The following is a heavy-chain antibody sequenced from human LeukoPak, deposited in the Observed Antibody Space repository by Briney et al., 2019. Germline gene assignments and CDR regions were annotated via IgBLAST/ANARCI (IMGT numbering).Heavy chain of an antibody. J-gene: IGHJ6*03. CDR1: GYTFTSYG. V-gene: IGHV1-18*01. D-gene: IGHD6-6*01. CDR3: ARVYSSSGYMDV. Sequence: ASVKVSCKASGYTFTSYGISWVRQTPGQGLGWRGWISAYNGNTNYAQKLQGRVTMTTDTSTSTVYMELSSLRSEDTAVYYCARVYSSSGYMDVWGKGTTVTVSS. CDR2: ISAYNGNT.